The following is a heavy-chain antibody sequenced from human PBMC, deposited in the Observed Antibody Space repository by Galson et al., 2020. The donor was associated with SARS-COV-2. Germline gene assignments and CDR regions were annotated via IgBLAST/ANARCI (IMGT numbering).Heavy chain of an antibody. Sequence: KIGESLKISCKGSGYRFTSYWIGWVRQMPGKGLEWMGIIYPGDSDTRYSPSFQGQVTISADKSISTAYLQWSSLKASDTAMYYGARIVYCGGDCDAGYFDYWVQGTLVTVSS. CDR2: IYPGDSDT. CDR3: ARIVYCGGDCDAGYFDY. V-gene: IGHV5-51*01. D-gene: IGHD2-21*01. J-gene: IGHJ4*02. CDR1: GYRFTSYW.